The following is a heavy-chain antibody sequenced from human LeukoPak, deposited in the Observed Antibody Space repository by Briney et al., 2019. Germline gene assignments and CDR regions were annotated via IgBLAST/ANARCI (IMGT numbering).Heavy chain of an antibody. Sequence: GASVKVSCKASGYTFTSYGISWVRQAPGQGLEWIGWISAYNGNTNYAQKLQGRVTMTTDTSTSTAYMELRSLRSDDTAVYYCARDQERGYSYGYLDYWGQGTLVTVSS. CDR2: ISAYNGNT. V-gene: IGHV1-18*04. J-gene: IGHJ4*02. D-gene: IGHD5-18*01. CDR3: ARDQERGYSYGYLDY. CDR1: GYTFTSYG.